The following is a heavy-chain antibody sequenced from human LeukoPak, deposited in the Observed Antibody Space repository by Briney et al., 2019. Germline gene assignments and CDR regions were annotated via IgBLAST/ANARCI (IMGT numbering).Heavy chain of an antibody. CDR3: ARLNAIYYYGMDV. V-gene: IGHV3-11*01. J-gene: IGHJ6*02. CDR1: GFSFNDYF. Sequence: GRSLRLSHPASGFSFNDYFMKWVSQTAGKGLEWISYISSGSATIYYEDSVRGRFPISGENAKNSLFLKMNNLRAEDTGVYYCARLNAIYYYGMDVWGQGTTVTVSS. CDR2: ISSGSATI.